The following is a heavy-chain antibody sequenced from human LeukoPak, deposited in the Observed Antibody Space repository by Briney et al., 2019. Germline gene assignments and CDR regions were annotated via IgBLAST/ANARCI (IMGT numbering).Heavy chain of an antibody. CDR1: GGSFSGYY. J-gene: IGHJ4*02. CDR2: INHSGST. V-gene: IGHV4-34*01. Sequence: PSETLSLTCAVYGGSFSGYYWSWIRQPPGKGLEWIGEINHSGSTNCNPSLKSRVTISVDTSKNQFSLKLSSVTAADTAVYYCARGGYLSAHSVDYWGQGTLVTVSS. D-gene: IGHD2/OR15-2a*01. CDR3: ARGGYLSAHSVDY.